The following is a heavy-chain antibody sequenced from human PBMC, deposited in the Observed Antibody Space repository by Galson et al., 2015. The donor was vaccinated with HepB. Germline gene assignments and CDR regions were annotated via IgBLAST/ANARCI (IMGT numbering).Heavy chain of an antibody. CDR1: GYTFTSSG. CDR3: VRDKDHAFDI. Sequence: VKVSCKASGYTFTSSGISWVRQAPGQGLEWMGWINTHSDNTNSAQKLLDRVTMTTDTSTTTAYMELRSLRSDDTAVYYCVRDKDHAFDIWGQGTMVAVSS. J-gene: IGHJ3*02. CDR2: INTHSDNT. V-gene: IGHV1-18*01.